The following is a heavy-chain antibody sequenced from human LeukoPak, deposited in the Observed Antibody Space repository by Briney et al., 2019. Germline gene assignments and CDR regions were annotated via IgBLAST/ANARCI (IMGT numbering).Heavy chain of an antibody. D-gene: IGHD3-3*01. CDR2: ITWDGGST. Sequence: GGSLRLSCAASGFTFDDYTMHWVRQAPGKGLEWVSPITWDGGSTYYADSVKGRFTVSRDNSKNSLYLQMNSLRTEDTALYYCAKVSGRRGYSYMDVWGKGTTVTVSS. V-gene: IGHV3-43*01. J-gene: IGHJ6*03. CDR1: GFTFDDYT. CDR3: AKVSGRRGYSYMDV.